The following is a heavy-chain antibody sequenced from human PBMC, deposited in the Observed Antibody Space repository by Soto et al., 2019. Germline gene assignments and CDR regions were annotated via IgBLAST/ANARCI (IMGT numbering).Heavy chain of an antibody. CDR3: ARRTAMVTSTWAVRRYYYYGMDV. J-gene: IGHJ6*02. D-gene: IGHD5-18*01. Sequence: SETLSLTCTVSGGSISSSSYYWGWIRQPPGKGLEWIGSIYYSGSTYYNPSLKSRVTISVDTSKNQFSLKLSSVTAADTAVYYCARRTAMVTSTWAVRRYYYYGMDVRGQGTTVTVSS. CDR2: IYYSGST. V-gene: IGHV4-39*01. CDR1: GGSISSSSYY.